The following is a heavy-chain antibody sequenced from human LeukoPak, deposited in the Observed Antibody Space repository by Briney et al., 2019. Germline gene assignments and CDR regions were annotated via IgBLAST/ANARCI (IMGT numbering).Heavy chain of an antibody. CDR2: INHSGST. V-gene: IGHV4-34*01. CDR3: ARGAPMYYCGSGSYYPRKYFDY. J-gene: IGHJ4*02. D-gene: IGHD3-10*01. CDR1: GGSFSGYY. Sequence: SETLSLTCAVYGGSFSGYYWSWIRQPPGKGLEWIGEINHSGSTNYNPSLKSRVTISVDTSKNQFSLKLSSVTSADTAVYYCARGAPMYYCGSGSYYPRKYFDYWGQGTLVTVSS.